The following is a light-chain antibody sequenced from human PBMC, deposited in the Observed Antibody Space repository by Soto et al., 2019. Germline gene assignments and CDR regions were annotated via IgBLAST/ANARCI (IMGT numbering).Light chain of an antibody. CDR2: GAS. CDR3: QQYNEWPLT. Sequence: ETVMTQSPATLSVATGESATLSCGASQSVSTNLAWYQQKPGQVPRLLIYGASTRASDIPARFSGSGSGTEFTLTISSLQSEDFAVYYCQQYNEWPLTFGGGTKVEIE. V-gene: IGKV3-15*01. CDR1: QSVSTN. J-gene: IGKJ4*01.